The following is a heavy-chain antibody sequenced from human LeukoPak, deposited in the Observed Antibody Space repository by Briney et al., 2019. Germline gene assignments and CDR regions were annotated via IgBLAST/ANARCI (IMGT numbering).Heavy chain of an antibody. J-gene: IGHJ2*01. CDR2: INPSGGST. D-gene: IGHD3-10*01. Sequence: GASVKVSCKASGYTFTGYYMHWVRQAPGQGLEWMGIINPSGGSTSYAQKFQGRVTMTRDTSTSTVYMELSSLRSEDTAVYYCARDVWFGEFDWSPGYFDLWGRGTLVTVSS. CDR3: ARDVWFGEFDWSPGYFDL. V-gene: IGHV1-46*01. CDR1: GYTFTGYY.